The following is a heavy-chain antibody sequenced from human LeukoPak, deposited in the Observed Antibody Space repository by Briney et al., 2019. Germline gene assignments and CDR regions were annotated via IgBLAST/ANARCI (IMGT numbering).Heavy chain of an antibody. CDR1: GFTFISYA. CDR3: AKGSGTTRLRWFDP. D-gene: IGHD1-1*01. J-gene: IGHJ5*02. CDR2: ISGSGGST. Sequence: GGALRLSCAASGFTFISYAMSWVRQAQGKGLESVSAISGSGGSTYYADSVKGRFTISRDNSKNTLYLQMNSLRAEDTAVYYCAKGSGTTRLRWFDPWGQGTLLTVSS. V-gene: IGHV3-23*01.